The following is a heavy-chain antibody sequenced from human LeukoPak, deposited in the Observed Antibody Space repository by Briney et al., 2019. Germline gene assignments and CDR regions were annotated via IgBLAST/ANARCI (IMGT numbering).Heavy chain of an antibody. CDR3: ARVVREPSRYYYEPYGWFDP. J-gene: IGHJ5*02. D-gene: IGHD3-22*01. Sequence: VASVKVSCKASGYTFTSCYMHWVRQAPGQGLEWMGIINPSGGSTSYAQKFQGRVTMTRDTSTSTVYMELSSLRSEDTAVYYCARVVREPSRYYYEPYGWFDPWGQGTLVTVSS. V-gene: IGHV1-46*03. CDR1: GYTFTSCY. CDR2: INPSGGST.